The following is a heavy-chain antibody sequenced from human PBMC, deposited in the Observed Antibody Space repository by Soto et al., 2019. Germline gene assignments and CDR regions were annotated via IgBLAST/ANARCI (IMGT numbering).Heavy chain of an antibody. D-gene: IGHD6-19*01. CDR1: GGSISSYY. V-gene: IGHV4-59*05. Sequence: SETLSLTCTVSGGSISSYYWSWIRQPPGKGLEWIGSIYYSGSTYYNPSLKSRVTISVDTSKNQFSLKLSSVTAADTAVYYCARSGEKLMVAGRVYFDYWGQGTLVTVSS. CDR3: ARSGEKLMVAGRVYFDY. CDR2: IYYSGST. J-gene: IGHJ4*02.